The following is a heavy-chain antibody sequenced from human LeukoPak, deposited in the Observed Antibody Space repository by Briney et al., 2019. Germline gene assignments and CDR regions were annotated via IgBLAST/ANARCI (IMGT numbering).Heavy chain of an antibody. CDR3: ARHWAHLDY. CDR1: GFTFNTYW. V-gene: IGHV3-7*01. J-gene: IGHJ4*02. CDR2: IRGDGSEI. Sequence: GGSLRLSCVGSGFTFNTYWMNWVRQASGKGLEWVANIRGDGSEIYYLDSVKGRFTIFRDNAKNSLYLQMNGLRAEDTAVYYCARHWAHLDYWGQGTLVTVSS. D-gene: IGHD7-27*01.